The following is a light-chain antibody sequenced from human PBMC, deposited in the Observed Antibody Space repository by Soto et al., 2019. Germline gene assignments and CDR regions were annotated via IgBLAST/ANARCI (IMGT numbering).Light chain of an antibody. V-gene: IGKV3-20*01. CDR2: GTSSGTP. J-gene: IGKJ1*01. Sequence: EIVLTQPPGTLSLSPGERATLSCRASQSVSSKYLAWYQQKPGQAPRLLIYGTSSGTPSRATGIPDRFSGSGSGTDFALTISGLEPEDFAVYYCQQYGDSPWTFGQGTKVDIK. CDR3: QQYGDSPWT. CDR1: QSVSSKY.